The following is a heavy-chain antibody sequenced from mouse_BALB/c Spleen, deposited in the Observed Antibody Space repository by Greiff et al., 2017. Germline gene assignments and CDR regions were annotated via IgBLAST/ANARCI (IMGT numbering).Heavy chain of an antibody. CDR3: ARVDYADY. Sequence: EVQLVESGPGLVKPSQSLSLTCTVTGYSITSDYAWNWIRQFPGNKLEWMGYISYSGSTSYNPSLKSRISITRDTSKNQFFLQLNSVTTEDTATYYCARVDYADYWGQGTLVTVSA. CDR1: GYSITSDYA. J-gene: IGHJ3*01. CDR2: ISYSGST. V-gene: IGHV3-2*02. D-gene: IGHD1-1*01.